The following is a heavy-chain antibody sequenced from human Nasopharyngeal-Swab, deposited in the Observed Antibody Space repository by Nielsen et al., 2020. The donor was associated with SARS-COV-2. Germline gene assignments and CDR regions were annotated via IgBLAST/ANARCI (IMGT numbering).Heavy chain of an antibody. D-gene: IGHD3-3*01. V-gene: IGHV3-7*01. CDR2: IKQDGSEK. CDR1: GFTFSSYW. J-gene: IGHJ6*02. Sequence: GESLKISCAASGFTFSSYWMSWVRQAPGKGLEWVANIKQDGSEKYYVDSVKGRFTISRDNAKNSLYLQMNSLRAEDTAGYYCARDRNGFIYYYYGMDVWGQGATVTVSS. CDR3: ARDRNGFIYYYYGMDV.